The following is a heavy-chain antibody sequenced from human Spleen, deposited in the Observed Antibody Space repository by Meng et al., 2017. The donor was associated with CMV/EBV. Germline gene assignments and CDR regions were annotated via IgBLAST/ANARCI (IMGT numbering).Heavy chain of an antibody. V-gene: IGHV3-20*01. CDR1: GFSFGDYG. D-gene: IGHD1-26*01. CDR2: IKWNSDSI. Sequence: SGFSFGDYGLGWGRPGPGEGLGLVAAIKWNSDSIGYSDSVKGRFTVSRDNAKNSLYLQMNSLRAEDTALYHCARDRIVGLTTDAFDIWGQGTMVTVSS. CDR3: ARDRIVGLTTDAFDI. J-gene: IGHJ3*02.